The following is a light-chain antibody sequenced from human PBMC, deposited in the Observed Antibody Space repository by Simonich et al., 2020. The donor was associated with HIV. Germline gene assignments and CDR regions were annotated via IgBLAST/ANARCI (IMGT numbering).Light chain of an antibody. Sequence: DIHMTQSPSSLSASVGDRVTITCRPSQSITNYLNWYQQKPGKAPKLLIYAASSLQSGVSSRFSGSGSGTDFTLTISSLQPEDFATYYCQQSYSTPQTFGQGTKVEIK. J-gene: IGKJ1*01. CDR2: AAS. V-gene: IGKV1-39*01. CDR1: QSITNY. CDR3: QQSYSTPQT.